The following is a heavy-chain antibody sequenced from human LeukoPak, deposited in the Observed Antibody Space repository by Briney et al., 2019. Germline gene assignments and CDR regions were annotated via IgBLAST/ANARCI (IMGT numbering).Heavy chain of an antibody. CDR1: GFTVSSNY. J-gene: IGHJ3*02. D-gene: IGHD5-18*01. V-gene: IGHV3-66*02. Sequence: GGSLRLSCAVSGFTVSSNYMSWVRQAPGKGLEWVSVIYSGGSTYYADSVKGRFTISRDNSKNTLYLQMNSLRAEDTAVYYCARIDTALDNDAFDIWGQGTMVTVSS. CDR3: ARIDTALDNDAFDI. CDR2: IYSGGST.